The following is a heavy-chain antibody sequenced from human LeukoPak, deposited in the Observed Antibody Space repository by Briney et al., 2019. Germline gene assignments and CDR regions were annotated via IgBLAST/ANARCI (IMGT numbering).Heavy chain of an antibody. D-gene: IGHD3-9*01. CDR1: GFTFSSYG. J-gene: IGHJ4*02. CDR3: AKELQGPYDILTGYPRPHDY. Sequence: GSLRLSCAASGFTFSSYGMSWVRQAPGKGLEWVSAISGSGGSTYYADSVKGRFTISRDNSKNTLYLQMNSLRAEDTAVYYFAKELQGPYDILTGYPRPHDYWGQGTLVTVSS. V-gene: IGHV3-23*01. CDR2: ISGSGGST.